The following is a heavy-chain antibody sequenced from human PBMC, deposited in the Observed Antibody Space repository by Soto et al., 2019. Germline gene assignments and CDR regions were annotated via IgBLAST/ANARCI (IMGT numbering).Heavy chain of an antibody. Sequence: GGSLRLSCAASGFTFSSYAMSWVRQAPGKGLEWVSAISGSGGSTYYADSVKGPFTISRDNSKNTLYLQMNSLRAEDTAVYYCAKPFDIVVVPAANNDWYFDLWGRGTLVTVSS. V-gene: IGHV3-23*01. CDR2: ISGSGGST. CDR3: AKPFDIVVVPAANNDWYFDL. J-gene: IGHJ2*01. CDR1: GFTFSSYA. D-gene: IGHD2-2*01.